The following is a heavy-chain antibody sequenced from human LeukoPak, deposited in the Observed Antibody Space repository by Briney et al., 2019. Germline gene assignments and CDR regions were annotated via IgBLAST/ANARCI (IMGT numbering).Heavy chain of an antibody. CDR2: ISSSGSTI. CDR1: GFTFSSYE. Sequence: GGSLRLSCAASGFTFSSYEMNWVRQAPGKGLEWVSYISSSGSTIYYADSVKGRFTISRDNAKNSLYLQMNSLRAEDTAVYYCARDPHTTGTTKRYYYMDVWGKGTTVTVSS. V-gene: IGHV3-48*03. D-gene: IGHD1-1*01. CDR3: ARDPHTTGTTKRYYYMDV. J-gene: IGHJ6*03.